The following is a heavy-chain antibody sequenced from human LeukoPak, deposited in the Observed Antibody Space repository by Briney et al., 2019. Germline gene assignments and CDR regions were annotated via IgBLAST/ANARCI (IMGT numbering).Heavy chain of an antibody. CDR3: ANRDSSFDY. Sequence: PGGSLRLSCAASGFTFSSYAMSWVRQAPGKGLEWVSAISGSGGSTYYADSVKGRFTISSDNSQTTLYLQMNSLRAEDTAVYYCANRDSSFDYWGQGTLVTVSS. J-gene: IGHJ4*02. D-gene: IGHD2-21*01. CDR2: ISGSGGST. CDR1: GFTFSSYA. V-gene: IGHV3-23*01.